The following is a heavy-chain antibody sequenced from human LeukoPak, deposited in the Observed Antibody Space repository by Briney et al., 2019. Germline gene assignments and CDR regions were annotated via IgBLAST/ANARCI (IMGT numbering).Heavy chain of an antibody. V-gene: IGHV1-46*01. CDR3: ARGRTIFGVSSALQH. J-gene: IGHJ1*01. Sequence: ASVKVSCKASGYTFTNYYMHWVRQAPGQGLEWMGIINPSGGSTSYAQKFQGRVTMTRDTSTSTAYMELSSLRSEDTAVYYCARGRTIFGVSSALQHWGQGTLVTVSS. CDR2: INPSGGST. CDR1: GYTFTNYY. D-gene: IGHD3-3*01.